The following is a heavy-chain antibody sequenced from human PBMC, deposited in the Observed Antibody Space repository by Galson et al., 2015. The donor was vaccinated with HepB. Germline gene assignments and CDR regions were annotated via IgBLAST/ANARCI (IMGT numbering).Heavy chain of an antibody. D-gene: IGHD3-22*01. Sequence: SVKVSCKASGYTFTSYYMHWVRQAPGQGLEWMGIINPSGGSTSYAQKFQGRVTMTRDTSTSTVYMELSSLRSEDTAVYYCARARVELYYYDSSGYSRSGFDYWGQGTLVTVSS. CDR2: INPSGGST. CDR1: GYTFTSYY. V-gene: IGHV1-46*01. J-gene: IGHJ4*02. CDR3: ARARVELYYYDSSGYSRSGFDY.